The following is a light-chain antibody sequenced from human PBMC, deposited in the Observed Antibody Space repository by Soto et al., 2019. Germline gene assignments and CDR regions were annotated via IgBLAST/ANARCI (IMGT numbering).Light chain of an antibody. CDR1: QNVLSSSNNRNY. J-gene: IGKJ3*01. Sequence: DIVMTQSPASLAVCLGETATINCRSSQNVLSSSNNRNYLAWYQQKPGQPPKLLFYWASTRESGVPDRFSGSGSGTDFTLTINKMQAEDVAVYYCQQYYSGPFNFGPGTKVDIK. CDR3: QQYYSGPFN. CDR2: WAS. V-gene: IGKV4-1*01.